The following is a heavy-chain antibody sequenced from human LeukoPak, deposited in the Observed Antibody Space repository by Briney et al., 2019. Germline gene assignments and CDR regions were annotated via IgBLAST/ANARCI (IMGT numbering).Heavy chain of an antibody. J-gene: IGHJ4*02. D-gene: IGHD1-1*01. CDR3: ARVNINNWHSCDY. CDR1: GGSINSSNW. CDR2: IYHSGST. Sequence: PSETLSLTCDVSGGSINSSNWWSWVRQPPGKGLEWIGEIYHSGSTNYNPSLKSRVTISVDKSKNQFSLKLSSVTAADTAVYYCARVNINNWHSCDYWGQGTLVTVSS. V-gene: IGHV4-4*02.